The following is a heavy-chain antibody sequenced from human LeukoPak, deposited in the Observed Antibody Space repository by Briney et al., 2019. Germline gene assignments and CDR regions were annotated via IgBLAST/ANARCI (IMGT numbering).Heavy chain of an antibody. D-gene: IGHD5-24*01. Sequence: GGSLRLSCAASGFTFSRYWMHWVRQAPGKGLIWVSRISPDGSTTLYADSVKGRFTISRDNSKNTLYLQMNSLRAEDTAVYYCARGPVEMATMTYFDYWGQGTLVTVSS. CDR3: ARGPVEMATMTYFDY. V-gene: IGHV3-74*03. CDR1: GFTFSRYW. J-gene: IGHJ4*02. CDR2: ISPDGSTT.